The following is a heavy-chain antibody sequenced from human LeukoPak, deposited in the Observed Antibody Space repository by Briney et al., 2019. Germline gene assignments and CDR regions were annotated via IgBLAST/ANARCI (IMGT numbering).Heavy chain of an antibody. J-gene: IGHJ4*02. V-gene: IGHV1-18*01. CDR3: ARDKVAGNPDY. CDR2: ISAYNGNT. Sequence: ASVKVSCKASGYTFTSYGISWVRQAPGQGLEWMGWISAYNGNTNYAQKFQGRVTMTRDTSTTTVYMELSSLRSEDTAVYYCARDKVAGNPDYWGQGTLVTVSS. D-gene: IGHD6-19*01. CDR1: GYTFTSYG.